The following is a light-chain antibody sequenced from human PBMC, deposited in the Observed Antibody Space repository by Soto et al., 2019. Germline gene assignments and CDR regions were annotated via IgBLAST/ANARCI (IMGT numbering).Light chain of an antibody. CDR3: QRYGASSFT. CDR2: ATS. V-gene: IGKV3-20*01. Sequence: ESVLTQSPGTLSLSPGEIDTLSCRASQSVDSSYLSWYQHKPGQAPRLLIYATSSRATGIPDRFSGSGSGTDFTLTISRLEPEDFAVYYCQRYGASSFTFGQGTNLEIK. J-gene: IGKJ2*01. CDR1: QSVDSSY.